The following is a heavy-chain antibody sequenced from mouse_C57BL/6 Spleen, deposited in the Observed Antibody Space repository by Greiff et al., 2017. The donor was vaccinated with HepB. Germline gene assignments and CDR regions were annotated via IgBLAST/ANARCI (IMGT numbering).Heavy chain of an antibody. Sequence: DVMLVESGEGLVKPGGSLKLSCAASGFTFSSYAMSWVRQTPEKRLEWVAYISSGGDYIYYADTVKGRFTISRDNARNTLYLQMSSLKSEDTAMYYCTRGEAFPYFDYWGQGTTLTVSS. CDR2: ISSGGDYI. V-gene: IGHV5-9-1*02. CDR3: TRGEAFPYFDY. J-gene: IGHJ2*01. CDR1: GFTFSSYA. D-gene: IGHD3-2*02.